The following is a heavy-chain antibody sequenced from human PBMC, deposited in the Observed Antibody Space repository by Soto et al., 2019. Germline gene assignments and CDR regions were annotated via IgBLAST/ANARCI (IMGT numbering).Heavy chain of an antibody. Sequence: SETLSLTCAVSGGSISSGGYSWSWIRQPPGKGLEWIGNIYYRGNTNYNPSLESRVTISIDTSKSQFSLKLTSVTAADTAVYYCARDRFFDYWGQGTLVTVSS. D-gene: IGHD3-16*01. CDR2: IYYRGNT. CDR3: ARDRFFDY. CDR1: GGSISSGGYS. J-gene: IGHJ4*02. V-gene: IGHV4-61*08.